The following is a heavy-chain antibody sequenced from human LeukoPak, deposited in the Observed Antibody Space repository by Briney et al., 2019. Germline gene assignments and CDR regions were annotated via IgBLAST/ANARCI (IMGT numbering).Heavy chain of an antibody. D-gene: IGHD2-15*01. V-gene: IGHV3-48*03. CDR2: ISSSGSTI. CDR3: ARTATQKSWGKYYFDY. CDR1: GFTFSSYE. Sequence: GGSLRLSCAASGFTFSSYEMNWVRQAPGKGLEWVSYISSSGSTIYYADSVKGRFTISRDNAKNSLYLQMNSLRAEDTAVYYCARTATQKSWGKYYFDYWGQGTLVTVSS. J-gene: IGHJ4*02.